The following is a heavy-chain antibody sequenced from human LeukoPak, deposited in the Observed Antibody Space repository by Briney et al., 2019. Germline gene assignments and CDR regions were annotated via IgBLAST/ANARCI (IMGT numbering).Heavy chain of an antibody. V-gene: IGHV4-30-2*01. CDR3: ARGDYYDSSGYPDAFDI. Sequence: PSETLSLTCAVSGGSISSGGYSWSWIRQPPGKGLEWIGYIYHSGSTYYNPSLKSRVTISVDRSKNQFSLKLCSVTAADTAVYYCARGDYYDSSGYPDAFDIWGQGTMVTVSS. D-gene: IGHD3-22*01. J-gene: IGHJ3*02. CDR1: GGSISSGGYS. CDR2: IYHSGST.